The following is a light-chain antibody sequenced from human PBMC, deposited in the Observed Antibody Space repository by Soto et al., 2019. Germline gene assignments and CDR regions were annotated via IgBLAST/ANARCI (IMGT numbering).Light chain of an antibody. CDR1: QSVRSSY. Sequence: EIVLTQSPGTLSLSPGERATLSCRASQSVRSSYLAWYQQKPGQAPRLLIYGASSRATGIPDRFSGSGSGTDFTLTISRLEREDFAVYYCQQYGSSPLFTFGPGTKVDIK. J-gene: IGKJ3*01. CDR3: QQYGSSPLFT. CDR2: GAS. V-gene: IGKV3-20*01.